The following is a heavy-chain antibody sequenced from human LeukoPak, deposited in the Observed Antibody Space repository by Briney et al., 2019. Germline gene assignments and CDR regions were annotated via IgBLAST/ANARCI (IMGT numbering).Heavy chain of an antibody. CDR3: AREVVAVGAAGGEFDC. V-gene: IGHV3-53*01. Sequence: GSLRLSCAASGFTVSSNYMSWVRQAPGKGLEWVSVLYRGGYTYHADSVRGRFTISRDNSKNILYLQVNSLRAEDTAVYYCAREVVAVGAAGGEFDCWGQGTLVTVSS. CDR1: GFTVSSNY. J-gene: IGHJ4*02. CDR2: LYRGGYT. D-gene: IGHD1-26*01.